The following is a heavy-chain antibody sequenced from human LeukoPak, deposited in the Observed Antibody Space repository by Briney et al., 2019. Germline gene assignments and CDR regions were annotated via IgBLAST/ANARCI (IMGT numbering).Heavy chain of an antibody. Sequence: PGGSLRLSCAASGFTFGPYTMNWVRQAPGKGLEWVASITSTSRYIYYADSLKGRFTISRDNAQNSLYLQMNRLIVKATAVYYCARDGSYFGQYYFDYWGRGTLVSVSS. CDR1: GFTFGPYT. CDR3: ARDGSYFGQYYFDY. D-gene: IGHD1-26*01. CDR2: ITSTSRYI. V-gene: IGHV3-21*01. J-gene: IGHJ4*02.